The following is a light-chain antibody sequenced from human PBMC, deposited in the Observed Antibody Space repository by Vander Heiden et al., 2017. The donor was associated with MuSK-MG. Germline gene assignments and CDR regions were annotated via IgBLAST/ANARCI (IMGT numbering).Light chain of an antibody. CDR1: QSISSF. CDR2: AGS. CDR3: QQSYSIFQT. V-gene: IGKV1-39*01. J-gene: IGKJ2*01. Sequence: DIQMTQSPSSLSASVGDRVTITCRASQSISSFLNWYQQKPGNAPKLLIYAGSSLQSGVPSTFSGSGSGTEFTLTISSLQPEDSATYYCQQSYSIFQTFGQGTKLEIK.